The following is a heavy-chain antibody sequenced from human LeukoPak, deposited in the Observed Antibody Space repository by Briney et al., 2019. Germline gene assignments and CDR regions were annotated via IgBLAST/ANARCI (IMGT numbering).Heavy chain of an antibody. CDR2: INHSGST. CDR3: ATRADSSSDGNWFDP. Sequence: SETLSLTCAVYGGSFSGYYWSWIRQPPGKGREWSGEINHSGSTNYNPSLKSRVTISVDTSKTQFSLRLSSVTAADTAVYYCATRADSSSDGNWFDPWGQGTLVTVSS. CDR1: GGSFSGYY. J-gene: IGHJ5*02. V-gene: IGHV4-34*01. D-gene: IGHD6-6*01.